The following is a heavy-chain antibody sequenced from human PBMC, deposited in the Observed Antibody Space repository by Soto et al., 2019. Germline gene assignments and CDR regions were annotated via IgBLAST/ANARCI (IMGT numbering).Heavy chain of an antibody. CDR3: ASLSYDFWSGYGYGMDV. J-gene: IGHJ6*02. V-gene: IGHV5-51*01. D-gene: IGHD3-3*01. Sequence: GESLKISCKGSGYSFTSYWIGWVRQMPGKGLEWMGIIYPGDSDTRYSPSFQGQVTISADKSISTAYLQWSSLKASDTAMYYCASLSYDFWSGYGYGMDVWGQGTTVTVSS. CDR1: GYSFTSYW. CDR2: IYPGDSDT.